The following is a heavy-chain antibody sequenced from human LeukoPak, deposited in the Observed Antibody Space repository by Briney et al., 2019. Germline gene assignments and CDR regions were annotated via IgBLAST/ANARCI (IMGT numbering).Heavy chain of an antibody. Sequence: GGSLRLSCAASGFTLSSDAMSGVRQAPGKGLEWVSGITGSGTGTYYADSVRGRFTMSRDDSKITLYLQMNSLRAEDTAVYYCARMGKGTLDYWGQGTLVTVSS. CDR2: ITGSGTGT. J-gene: IGHJ4*02. V-gene: IGHV3-23*01. CDR1: GFTLSSDA. CDR3: ARMGKGTLDY. D-gene: IGHD1-1*01.